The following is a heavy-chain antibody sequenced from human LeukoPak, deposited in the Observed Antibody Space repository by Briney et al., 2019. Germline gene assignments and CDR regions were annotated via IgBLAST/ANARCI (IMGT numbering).Heavy chain of an antibody. V-gene: IGHV3-23*01. CDR2: ISGSGGST. CDR1: GFTFSSYA. Sequence: GGSLRLSCAASGFTFSSYAMSWVRQAPGKGLEWVSTISGSGGSTYYADSVKGRFTISRDNSKNTLYLQMNSLRAEDTAVYYCAKEGMYNSSWYRWYFDLWGRGTLVTVSS. J-gene: IGHJ2*01. CDR3: AKEGMYNSSWYRWYFDL. D-gene: IGHD6-13*01.